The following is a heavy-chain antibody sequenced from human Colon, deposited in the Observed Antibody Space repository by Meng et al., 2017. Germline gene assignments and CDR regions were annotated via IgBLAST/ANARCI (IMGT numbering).Heavy chain of an antibody. Sequence: VRLVGSGGGLVQPGWSLRLSCTASGFTFNIYWMHWVRQAPGKGLVWVSRINSDGGRTSYADSVKGRFTISRDNAKNTLYLQMNSLRAEDTAVYYCVRGFPDYYESSGYRDYWGQGTLVTVSS. J-gene: IGHJ4*02. D-gene: IGHD3-22*01. CDR2: INSDGGRT. CDR3: VRGFPDYYESSGYRDY. CDR1: GFTFNIYW. V-gene: IGHV3-74*01.